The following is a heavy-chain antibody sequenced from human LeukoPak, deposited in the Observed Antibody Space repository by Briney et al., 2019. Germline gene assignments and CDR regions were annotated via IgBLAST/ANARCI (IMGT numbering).Heavy chain of an antibody. D-gene: IGHD1-26*01. J-gene: IGHJ2*01. V-gene: IGHV4-59*01. CDR1: GGAISSYY. CDR2: IYYSGTT. Sequence: PSETLSLTCSVSGGAISSYYWSWIRQPPGKGLEWLGYIYYSGTTNYSPSLKSRLTISVDTFKNQFSLLLSSVTAADTAVYYCARDPRTLVGASYWYFDLWGRGTLVTVSS. CDR3: ARDPRTLVGASYWYFDL.